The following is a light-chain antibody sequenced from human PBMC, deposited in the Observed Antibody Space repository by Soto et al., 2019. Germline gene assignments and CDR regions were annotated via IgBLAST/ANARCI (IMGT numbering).Light chain of an antibody. V-gene: IGKV3-15*01. J-gene: IGKJ1*01. CDR1: QSVSSN. CDR3: QQYNNWPPMA. CDR2: GAS. Sequence: EIVMTQSPATLSVSPGERATLSCRASQSVSSNLAWYQQKPGQAPRLLIYGASTRATGITARFSGSGSGTEFTLTIRSLQSEDFAVYYCQQYNNWPPMAFGQATKVEIK.